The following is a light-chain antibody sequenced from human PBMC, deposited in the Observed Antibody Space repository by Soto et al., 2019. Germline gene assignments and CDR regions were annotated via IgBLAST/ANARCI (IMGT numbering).Light chain of an antibody. J-gene: IGKJ1*01. CDR1: QSISTW. CDR2: EAS. Sequence: DIQMTQSPATLSASLAARXNNXVRDSQSISTWLAWYQQKSGKAPKLLIYEASSLGSGVPSRFSGSGSGTEFTLTISSLQPDDFATYYCQQYHSYSETFGQGTKVAIK. CDR3: QQYHSYSET. V-gene: IGKV1-5*03.